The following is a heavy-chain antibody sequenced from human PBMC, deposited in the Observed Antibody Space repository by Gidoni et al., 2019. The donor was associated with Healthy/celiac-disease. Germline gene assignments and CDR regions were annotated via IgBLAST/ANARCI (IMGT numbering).Heavy chain of an antibody. V-gene: IGHV3-23*01. CDR1: GFTFSSYA. CDR3: AKSGENGSGIGVGIFDY. Sequence: EVQLLESGGGLVQPGGSLSLSCAASGFTFSSYAMSWVRQAPGKGLEWVSAISGSGGSTYYADSVKGRFTIPRDNSKNTLYLQMNSLRAEDTAVYYCAKSGENGSGIGVGIFDYWGQGTLVTVSS. J-gene: IGHJ4*02. D-gene: IGHD3-10*01. CDR2: ISGSGGST.